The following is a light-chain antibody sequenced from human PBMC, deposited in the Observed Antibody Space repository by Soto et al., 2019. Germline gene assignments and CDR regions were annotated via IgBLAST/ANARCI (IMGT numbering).Light chain of an antibody. CDR2: EVT. CDR3: SSYTSTSTLYV. Sequence: QSVLAQSASVSGSPGQSITISCIGTSSDIGAYNYVSWYQQHPGKVPKLMIYEVTNRPSGLSNRFSGSKSGNTASLTISGLQAEDEADYFCSSYTSTSTLYVFGTGTKVTVL. J-gene: IGLJ1*01. CDR1: SSDIGAYNY. V-gene: IGLV2-14*01.